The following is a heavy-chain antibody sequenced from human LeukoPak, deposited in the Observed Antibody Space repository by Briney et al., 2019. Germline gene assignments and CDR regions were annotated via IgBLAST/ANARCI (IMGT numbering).Heavy chain of an antibody. CDR2: INSDGSST. D-gene: IGHD3-22*01. Sequence: KSGGSLRLSCAASRFTFSNYWMHWVRQAPGKGLVWVSRINSDGSSTNYADSVKGRFTISRDNAKNTLYLQMNSLRAEDTAVYYCARAVAFYDSSAIYWGQGTLVTVSS. CDR3: ARAVAFYDSSAIY. CDR1: RFTFSNYW. V-gene: IGHV3-74*01. J-gene: IGHJ4*02.